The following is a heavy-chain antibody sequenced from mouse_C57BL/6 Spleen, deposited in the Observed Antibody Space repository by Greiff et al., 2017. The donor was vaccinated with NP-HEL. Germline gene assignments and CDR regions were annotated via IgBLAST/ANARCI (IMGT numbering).Heavy chain of an antibody. D-gene: IGHD2-2*01. CDR3: ARAGGYDAPFAY. CDR2: IYPGGGYT. V-gene: IGHV1-63*01. Sequence: QVQLQQSGAELVRPGTSVKMSCKASGYTFTNYWIGWAKQRPGHGLEWIGDIYPGGGYTNYNEKFKGKATLTADKSSSNAYMQFSSLTSEDSAIYYCARAGGYDAPFAYWGQGTLVTVSA. J-gene: IGHJ3*01. CDR1: GYTFTNYW.